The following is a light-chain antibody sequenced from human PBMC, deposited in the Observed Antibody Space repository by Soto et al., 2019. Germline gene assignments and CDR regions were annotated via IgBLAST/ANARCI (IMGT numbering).Light chain of an antibody. CDR2: TAS. CDR3: QQSYSTPIS. CDR1: QSISSN. V-gene: IGKV1-39*01. J-gene: IGKJ5*01. Sequence: DIQMTQSPSSLSASVGDRVTITCRASQSISSNLNWYQQKPGKAPNLLMYTASNLQSGVPSRFSGSGSGTDFTLTISSLQPEDFATYYCQQSYSTPISFGQGTRLEIK.